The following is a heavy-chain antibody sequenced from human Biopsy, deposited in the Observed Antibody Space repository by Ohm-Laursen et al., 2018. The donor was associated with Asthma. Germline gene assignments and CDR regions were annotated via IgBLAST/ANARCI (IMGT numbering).Heavy chain of an antibody. V-gene: IGHV4-34*01. CDR1: GGSFSNYY. J-gene: IGHJ3*01. D-gene: IGHD3-10*01. CDR3: ARSPYYYGLLGPTRGFGVYAV. CDR2: INHRGST. Sequence: SDTLSLTCAVYGGSFSNYYWTWIRQPPGKGLEWIGEINHRGSTNYNPSFKSRVTLSVDTSKNKFSVKLRSGAAADTAVYYCARSPYYYGLLGPTRGFGVYAVWGHGTLVTGSS.